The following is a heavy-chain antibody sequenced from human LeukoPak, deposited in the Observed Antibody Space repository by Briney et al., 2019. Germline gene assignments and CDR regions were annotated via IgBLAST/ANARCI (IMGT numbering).Heavy chain of an antibody. CDR3: ARTNGNIVGAFVADPRYFDY. CDR1: GGSISSGGYS. Sequence: PSQTLSLTCAVSGGSISSGGYSWSWIRQPPGKGLEWIGYIYHSGSTYYNPSLKSRVTISVDTSKNQFSLKLSSVTAADTAVYYCARTNGNIVGAFVADPRYFDYWGQGTLVTVSS. V-gene: IGHV4-30-2*02. D-gene: IGHD1-26*01. J-gene: IGHJ4*02. CDR2: IYHSGST.